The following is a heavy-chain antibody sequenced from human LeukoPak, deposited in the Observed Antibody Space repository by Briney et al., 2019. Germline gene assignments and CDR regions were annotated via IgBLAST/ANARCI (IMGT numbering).Heavy chain of an antibody. D-gene: IGHD3-10*01. CDR1: GFTFSSYS. CDR2: ISSSSSYI. J-gene: IGHJ3*02. Sequence: GGSLRLSCAASGFTFSSYSMNWVRQAPGKGLEWVLSISSSSSYIYYADSVKGRFTISRDNAKNSLYLQMNSLRAEDTAVYYCARVSGNDAFDIWGQGTMVTVSS. CDR3: ARVSGNDAFDI. V-gene: IGHV3-21*01.